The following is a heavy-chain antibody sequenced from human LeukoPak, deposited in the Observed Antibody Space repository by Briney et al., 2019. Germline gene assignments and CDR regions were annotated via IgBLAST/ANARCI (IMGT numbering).Heavy chain of an antibody. CDR3: ALVSILTGGEIDY. Sequence: SVKVSCKASGFTFTSSAMQWVRQARGRRLEWMGWRVVGSGNTNYAQKFQERVTITRDMSTSTAYMELSSLRSDDTAVYYCALVSILTGGEIDYWGQGTLVTVSS. D-gene: IGHD3-9*01. CDR1: GFTFTSSA. V-gene: IGHV1-58*02. J-gene: IGHJ4*02. CDR2: RVVGSGNT.